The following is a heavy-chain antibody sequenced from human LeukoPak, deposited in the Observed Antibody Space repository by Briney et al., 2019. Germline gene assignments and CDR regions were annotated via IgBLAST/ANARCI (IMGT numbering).Heavy chain of an antibody. V-gene: IGHV3-53*01. J-gene: IGHJ3*02. CDR3: ARGLVVGTPTPPKGRPFET. CDR1: GFIVSSNY. D-gene: IGHD2-15*01. Sequence: GGSLRLSCAASGFIVSSNYMSWVRQAPGKGLEWVSVIYSGDTTCYADSVKGRFTISRDNSKNTLHLQVNSLRAEDTAVYYCARGLVVGTPTPPKGRPFETWGQGTMVTVSS. CDR2: IYSGDTT.